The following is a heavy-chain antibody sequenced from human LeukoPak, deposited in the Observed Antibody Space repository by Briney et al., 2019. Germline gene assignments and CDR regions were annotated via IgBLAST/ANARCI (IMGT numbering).Heavy chain of an antibody. CDR1: GGSISSYY. Sequence: PSETLSLTCTVSGGSISSYYWGWLRQPPGKGLEWIGRIYTSGSTNYNPSLKSRVTMSADTSKNQFSLKLNSVTAADTAVYYCARWTLTTNFDYWGQGTLVTVSS. CDR2: IYTSGST. CDR3: ARWTLTTNFDY. V-gene: IGHV4-4*07. J-gene: IGHJ4*02. D-gene: IGHD4-11*01.